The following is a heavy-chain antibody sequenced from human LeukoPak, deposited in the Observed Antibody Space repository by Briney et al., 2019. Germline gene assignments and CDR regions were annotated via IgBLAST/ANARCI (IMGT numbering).Heavy chain of an antibody. CDR2: INHGGNT. J-gene: IGHJ5*02. CDR3: ASNSYSGSGNYYENWFNP. Sequence: PSETLSPICSVSGYSISRGYYWGWIRQPPGKGLEWIGSINHGGNTYYNPSPKSRISTSVDTSKNQFSLKLSSVTAADTAVYYCASNSYSGSGNYYENWFNPWGQGTLVTVSS. CDR1: GYSISRGYY. D-gene: IGHD3-10*01. V-gene: IGHV4-38-2*02.